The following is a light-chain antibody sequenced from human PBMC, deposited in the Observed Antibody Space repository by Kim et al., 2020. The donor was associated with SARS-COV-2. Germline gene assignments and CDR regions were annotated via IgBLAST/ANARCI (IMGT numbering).Light chain of an antibody. V-gene: IGLV1-44*01. J-gene: IGLJ2*01. CDR3: EAWDDSLV. CDR1: SSNIGSNT. CDR2: SNN. Sequence: ELTQPPSASGTPGQRVTISCSGSSSNIGSNTVNWYQQLPGTAPKLLIYSNNRRPSGVPDRFSGSKSGTSASLAISGLQSEDEADYYCEAWDDSLVFGG.